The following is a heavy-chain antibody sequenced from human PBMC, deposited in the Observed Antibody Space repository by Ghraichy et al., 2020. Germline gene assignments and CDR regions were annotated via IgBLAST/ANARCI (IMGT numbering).Heavy chain of an antibody. D-gene: IGHD6-6*01. Sequence: GSLRLSCAASGFTFSSYWMHWVRQAPGKGLVWVSRINSDGSSTSYADSVKGRFTISRDNAKNTLYLQMNSLRAEDTAVYYCARDGRQLVGIGWKHYYYGMDVWGQGTTVTVYS. V-gene: IGHV3-74*01. CDR2: INSDGSST. J-gene: IGHJ6*02. CDR3: ARDGRQLVGIGWKHYYYGMDV. CDR1: GFTFSSYW.